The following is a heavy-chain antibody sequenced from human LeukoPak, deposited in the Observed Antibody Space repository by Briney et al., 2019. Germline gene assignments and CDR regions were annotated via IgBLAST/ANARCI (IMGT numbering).Heavy chain of an antibody. D-gene: IGHD5-18*01. Sequence: AASVKVSCKASGYTFTGYYMHWVRQAPGQGLEWMGWINPNSGGTNYAQKFQGRVTMTRDTSISTAYMELSRLRSDDTAVYYCARGGDTAMVPYGYWGQGTLVTVSS. CDR2: INPNSGGT. CDR3: ARGGDTAMVPYGY. J-gene: IGHJ4*02. V-gene: IGHV1-2*02. CDR1: GYTFTGYY.